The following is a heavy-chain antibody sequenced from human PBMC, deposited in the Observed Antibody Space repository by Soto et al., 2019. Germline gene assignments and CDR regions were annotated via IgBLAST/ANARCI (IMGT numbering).Heavy chain of an antibody. CDR2: SDQSGNT. Sequence: QVQLQESGPGLVEPSGTLSLSCGVSGVSMSSNYYWSWVRQPPGTGLEWIGESDQSGNTLYKPSLESRVTISVDKSKNQFPLTLRSVTAADTAVYYCARHLSGDYGFDYWGQGTLVTVSS. V-gene: IGHV4-4*02. D-gene: IGHD4-17*01. CDR1: GVSMSSNYY. J-gene: IGHJ4*02. CDR3: ARHLSGDYGFDY.